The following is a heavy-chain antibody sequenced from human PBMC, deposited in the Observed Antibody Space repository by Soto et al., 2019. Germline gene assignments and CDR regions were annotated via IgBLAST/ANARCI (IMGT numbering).Heavy chain of an antibody. Sequence: SQTLSLTGAISGDSVSSNSAAWSWIRQSPSRGLEWLGRTYYRSKWYDDFAVSVKSRITVNPDTSKNQFSLQLSSVTPEDTAVYYCAREPQSGNYFHYYDLDVWGHGTTGTVSS. D-gene: IGHD1-26*01. CDR2: TYYRSKWYD. J-gene: IGHJ6*02. CDR3: AREPQSGNYFHYYDLDV. V-gene: IGHV6-1*01. CDR1: GDSVSSNSAA.